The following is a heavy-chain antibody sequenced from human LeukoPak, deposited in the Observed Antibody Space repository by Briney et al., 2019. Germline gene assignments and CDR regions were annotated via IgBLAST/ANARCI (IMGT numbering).Heavy chain of an antibody. J-gene: IGHJ3*02. CDR1: GGSISSGGYS. CDR3: ARGPGAFDI. CDR2: IYHSGST. Sequence: SETLSLTCAVSGGSISSGGYSWSWIRQSPGKGLEWIGYIYHSGSTYYNPSLKSRVTISVDRSKNQFSLKLSSVTAADTAVYYCARGPGAFDIWGQGTMVTVSS. V-gene: IGHV4-30-2*06.